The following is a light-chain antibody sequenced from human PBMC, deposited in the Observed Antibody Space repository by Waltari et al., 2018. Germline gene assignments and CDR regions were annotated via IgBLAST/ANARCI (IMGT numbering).Light chain of an antibody. CDR2: DKD. Sequence: SSELTQDPAVSVALGQTVRITCKGEHLRSYFVSWYQQKPGQAPMLVIYDKDNRPSGIPERFSGSSSGNIASLTITGAQAEDEADYYCNSRDTRGNHFVVFGGGTKLTVL. CDR1: HLRSYF. V-gene: IGLV3-19*01. J-gene: IGLJ2*01. CDR3: NSRDTRGNHFVV.